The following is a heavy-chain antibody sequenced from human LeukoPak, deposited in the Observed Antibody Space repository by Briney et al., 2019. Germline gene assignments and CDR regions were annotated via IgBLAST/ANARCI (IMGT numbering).Heavy chain of an antibody. CDR3: ARDDRYYDSSGLFDY. Sequence: ASVKVSCKASGGTFSSYAISWVRQAPGQGLEWMGWISAYNGNTNYAQKLQGRVTMTTDTSTSTAYMELRSLRSDDTAVYYCARDDRYYDSSGLFDYWGQGTLVTVSS. J-gene: IGHJ4*02. CDR2: ISAYNGNT. D-gene: IGHD3-22*01. CDR1: GGTFSSYA. V-gene: IGHV1-18*01.